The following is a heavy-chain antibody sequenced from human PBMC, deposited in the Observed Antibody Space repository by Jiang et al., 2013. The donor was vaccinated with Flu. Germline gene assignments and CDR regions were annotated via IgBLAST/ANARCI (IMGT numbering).Heavy chain of an antibody. D-gene: IGHD6-13*01. CDR3: ARPTTPKLYSSSWYH. CDR2: IYPGDSDT. V-gene: IGHV5-51*01. Sequence: GAEVKKPGESLKISCKGSGYSFTSYWIGWVRQMPGKGLEWMGIIYPGDSDTRYSPSFQGQVTISADKSISTAYLQWSSLKASDTAMYYCARPTTPKLYSSSWYHWGQGTLVTVSS. J-gene: IGHJ5*02. CDR1: GYSFTSYW.